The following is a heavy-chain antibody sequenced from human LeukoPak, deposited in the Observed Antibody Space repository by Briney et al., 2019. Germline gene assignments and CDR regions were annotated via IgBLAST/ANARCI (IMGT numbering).Heavy chain of an antibody. D-gene: IGHD3-22*01. Sequence: YIYYSGRPNYNPSLKSRGTISVDTSKNQFSLKLSSVTAADTAVYYCARSAYDSSGYYAYYFDYWGQGTLVTVSS. CDR3: ARSAYDSSGYYAYYFDY. CDR2: IYYSGRP. V-gene: IGHV4-59*01. J-gene: IGHJ4*02.